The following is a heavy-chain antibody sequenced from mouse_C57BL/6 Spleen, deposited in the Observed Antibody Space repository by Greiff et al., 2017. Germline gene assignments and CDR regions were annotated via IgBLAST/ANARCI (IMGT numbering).Heavy chain of an antibody. Sequence: EVQVVESEGGLVQPGSSMKLSCTASGFTFSDYYMAWVRQVPEKGLEWVANITYDCSSPYYLDSLKSRFIISRDNAKNILYLQMSSLKSEDTATYYCARERGSSLGAMDYWGQGTSVTVSS. CDR1: GFTFSDYY. V-gene: IGHV5-16*01. CDR3: ARERGSSLGAMDY. D-gene: IGHD1-3*01. J-gene: IGHJ4*01. CDR2: ITYDCSSP.